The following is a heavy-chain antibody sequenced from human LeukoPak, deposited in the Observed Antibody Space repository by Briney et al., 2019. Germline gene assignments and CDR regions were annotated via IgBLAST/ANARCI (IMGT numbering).Heavy chain of an antibody. D-gene: IGHD3-22*01. CDR1: GGSFSGYY. CDR2: INHSGST. Sequence: SETLSLTCAVYGGSFSGYYWSWIRQPPGKGLEWIGEINHSGSTNYNPSLKSRVTISVDTSKNQFSLELSSVTAADTAVYYCARHSSLGSGYYYWGQGTLVTVSS. V-gene: IGHV4-34*01. CDR3: ARHSSLGSGYYY. J-gene: IGHJ4*02.